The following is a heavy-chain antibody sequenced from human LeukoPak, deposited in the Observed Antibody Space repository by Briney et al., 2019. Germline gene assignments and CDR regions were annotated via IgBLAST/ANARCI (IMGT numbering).Heavy chain of an antibody. CDR2: MNPNSGNT. CDR3: ARESPYGDYAIDY. Sequence: ASVKVSCKASGYTFTSYDINWVRQATGQGLEWMGWMNPNSGNTGYARKFQGRVTITRNTSISTAYMELSSLRSEDTAVYYCARESPYGDYAIDYWGQGTLVTVSS. D-gene: IGHD4-17*01. V-gene: IGHV1-8*03. J-gene: IGHJ4*02. CDR1: GYTFTSYD.